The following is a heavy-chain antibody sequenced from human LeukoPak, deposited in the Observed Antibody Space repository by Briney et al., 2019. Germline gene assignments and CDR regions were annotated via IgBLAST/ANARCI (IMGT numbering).Heavy chain of an antibody. CDR2: ISSSGSTI. V-gene: IGHV3-48*03. J-gene: IGHJ4*02. CDR1: GFTFSSYE. D-gene: IGHD4-17*01. Sequence: GGSLRLSCAASGFTFSSYEMNWVRQAPGKGLEWVSYISSSGSTIYYADSVKGRFTISRDNAKNSLYLQMNSLRAEDTAVYYCARDRLHYGDYEKTFDYWGQGTLVTVSS. CDR3: ARDRLHYGDYEKTFDY.